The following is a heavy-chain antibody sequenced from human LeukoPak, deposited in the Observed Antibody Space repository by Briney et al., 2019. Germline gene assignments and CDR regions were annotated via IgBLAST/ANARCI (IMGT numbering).Heavy chain of an antibody. V-gene: IGHV4-61*01. J-gene: IGHJ2*01. CDR3: ARARSGVTTPRWYFDL. CDR2: IYYSGST. Sequence: SETLSLTCTVSGYSISSGYYWSWIRQPPGKGLEWIGYIYYSGSTNYNPSLKSRVTISVDTSKNQFSLKLSSVAAADTAVYYCARARSGVTTPRWYFDLWGRGTLVTVSS. D-gene: IGHD4-17*01. CDR1: GYSISSGYY.